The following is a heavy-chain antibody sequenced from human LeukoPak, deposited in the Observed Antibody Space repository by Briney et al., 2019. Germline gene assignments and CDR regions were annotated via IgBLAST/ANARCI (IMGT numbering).Heavy chain of an antibody. J-gene: IGHJ1*01. D-gene: IGHD1-14*01. CDR1: GFTFSNAW. Sequence: GGSLRLSCAASGFTFSNAWMSWVRQAPGKGLEWVGRIKSKTDGGTTDYAAPVKGRFTISRDDSKSTLCLQMNSLKTEDTAVYYCTTIARRALYFQHWGQGTLVTVSS. CDR2: IKSKTDGGTT. CDR3: TTIARRALYFQH. V-gene: IGHV3-15*01.